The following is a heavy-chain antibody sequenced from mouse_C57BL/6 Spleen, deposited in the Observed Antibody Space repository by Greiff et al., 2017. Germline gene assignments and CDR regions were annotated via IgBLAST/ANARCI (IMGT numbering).Heavy chain of an antibody. CDR2: IYPGSGST. Sequence: QVQLQQPGAELVKPGASVKMSCKASGYTFTSYWITWVKQRPGQGLEWIGDIYPGSGSTNYNEKFKSKATLTVDTSSSTAYMPLSSLTSEDSAVYCCARERGGSGRFAYWGQGTLVTVSA. D-gene: IGHD3-2*02. CDR1: GYTFTSYW. J-gene: IGHJ3*01. CDR3: ARERGGSGRFAY. V-gene: IGHV1-55*01.